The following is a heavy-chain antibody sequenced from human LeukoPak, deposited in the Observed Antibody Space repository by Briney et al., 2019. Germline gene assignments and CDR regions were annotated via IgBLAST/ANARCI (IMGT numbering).Heavy chain of an antibody. CDR3: ALLYSGSYLLPLAY. D-gene: IGHD1-26*01. CDR1: GYSFSSYW. CDR2: IYPGDSDT. J-gene: IGHJ4*02. V-gene: IGHV5-51*01. Sequence: GESLKISCKGSGYSFSSYWIAWVRQMPGKGLEWMGIIYPGDSDTRYSPSFQGQVTVSADKSISTAYLQWSSLKASDTAMYYCALLYSGSYLLPLAYWGQGTLVTVSS.